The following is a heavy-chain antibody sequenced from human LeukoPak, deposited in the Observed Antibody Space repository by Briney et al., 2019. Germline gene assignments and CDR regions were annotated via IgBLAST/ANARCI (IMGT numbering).Heavy chain of an antibody. CDR3: ARVGNTWYHFDF. J-gene: IGHJ4*02. CDR2: ISYTESSK. CDR1: GFIVSNNY. Sequence: PGGSLRLSCAASGFIVSNNYMSWVRQAPGKGLEWVAVISYTESSKYYADSVKGRFTISRDNSRNTLYLQMDTLRAEDTAVYYCARVGNTWYHFDFWGQGTLVTVSS. D-gene: IGHD6-13*01. V-gene: IGHV3-30*03.